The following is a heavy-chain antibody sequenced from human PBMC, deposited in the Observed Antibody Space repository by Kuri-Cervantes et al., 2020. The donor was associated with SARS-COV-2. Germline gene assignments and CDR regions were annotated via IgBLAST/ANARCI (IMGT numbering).Heavy chain of an antibody. D-gene: IGHD1-26*01. Sequence: SETLSLTWSFSGGSISSYYCGWIRQPPGKGLEWIGYFYSSGVTNYNPSLKSRVTISVDTSKNQLSLILSSVTAVDTAVYYCARDNVLFSGSGFDYWGQGTLVTVSS. CDR1: GGSISSYY. CDR2: FYSSGVT. V-gene: IGHV4-59*01. CDR3: ARDNVLFSGSGFDY. J-gene: IGHJ4*02.